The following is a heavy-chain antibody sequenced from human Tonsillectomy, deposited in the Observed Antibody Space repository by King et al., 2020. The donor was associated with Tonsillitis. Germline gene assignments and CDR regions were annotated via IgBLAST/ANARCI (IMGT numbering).Heavy chain of an antibody. CDR2: IHSSVST. V-gene: IGHV4-59*01. J-gene: IGHJ4*02. CDR3: ARGPGTDWNRRRDFDS. Sequence: LQLQESGPGLVKPSETLSLTCTVSDDSINIYYWSGIRQPPGKGLEWIGSIHSSVSTYYNPSLKSRGTMSVATSKNQFSLMLNSVTAADTAVYYCARGPGTDWNRRRDFDSWGQGTLVTVSS. D-gene: IGHD1-1*01. CDR1: DDSINIYY.